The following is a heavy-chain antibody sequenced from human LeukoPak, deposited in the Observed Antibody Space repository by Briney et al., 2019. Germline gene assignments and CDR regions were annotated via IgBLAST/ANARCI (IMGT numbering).Heavy chain of an antibody. J-gene: IGHJ3*02. V-gene: IGHV1-46*01. CDR3: ARIVPVDAFDI. CDR1: GYTFTSYY. D-gene: IGHD2-2*01. CDR2: INPSGGST. Sequence: ASVKVSCKASGYTFTSYYMHWVRQAPGQGLEWMGIINPSGGSTTYAQKFQGRVTMTRDTSTSTVYMELSSLRSDDTAVYYCARIVPVDAFDIWGQGTMVTVSS.